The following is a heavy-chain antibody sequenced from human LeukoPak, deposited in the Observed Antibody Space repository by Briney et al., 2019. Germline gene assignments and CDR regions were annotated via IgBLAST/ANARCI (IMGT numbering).Heavy chain of an antibody. CDR1: GFTFSSYE. Sequence: PGGPLRLSCAASGFTFSSYEMNWVRQAPGKGLERVSYISSSGSTIYYADSVKGRFTISRDNAKNSLYLQMNSLRAEDTAVYYCARVDMGFDYWGQGTLVTVSS. CDR3: ARVDMGFDY. CDR2: ISSSGSTI. V-gene: IGHV3-48*03. D-gene: IGHD2-15*01. J-gene: IGHJ4*02.